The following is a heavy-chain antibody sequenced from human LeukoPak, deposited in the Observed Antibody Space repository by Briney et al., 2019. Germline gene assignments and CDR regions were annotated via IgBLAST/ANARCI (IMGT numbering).Heavy chain of an antibody. CDR1: GFTFSNFG. CDR3: VGDPTTDRYQYFEY. D-gene: IGHD2-21*01. Sequence: GGSLRLSCTASGFTFSNFGVNWVRQAPGKGLEWVSCMDRHTDIYYANSVRGRFTISRDNAKNSVFLQMDRLTVEDTAVYYCVGDPTTDRYQYFEYWGQGALVTVSS. CDR2: MDRHTDI. V-gene: IGHV3-21*01. J-gene: IGHJ4*02.